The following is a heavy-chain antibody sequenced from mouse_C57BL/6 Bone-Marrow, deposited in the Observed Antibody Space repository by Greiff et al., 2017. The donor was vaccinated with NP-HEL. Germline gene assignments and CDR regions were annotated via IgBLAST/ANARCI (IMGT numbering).Heavy chain of an antibody. Sequence: QVQLKESGAELVKPGASVKISCKASGYAFSSYWMNWVKQRPGKGLEWIGQIYPGDGDTNYNGKFKGKATLTADKSSSTAYMQLSSLTSEDSAVYFCARSPYDYDLDYWGQGTSVTVSS. CDR2: IYPGDGDT. CDR3: ARSPYDYDLDY. J-gene: IGHJ4*01. V-gene: IGHV1-80*01. CDR1: GYAFSSYW. D-gene: IGHD2-4*01.